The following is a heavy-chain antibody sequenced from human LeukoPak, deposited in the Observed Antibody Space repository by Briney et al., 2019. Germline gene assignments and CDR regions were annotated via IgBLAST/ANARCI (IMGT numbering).Heavy chain of an antibody. V-gene: IGHV4-59*01. J-gene: IGHJ6*02. Sequence: SETLSLTCSVSGGSIGSYHWSWIRQPPGRGLEWIGYIHYTWNTKNNPSLKSRVYISLDRSNKQFSLRLSSVTAADTAVYYCARVASTGGMDVWGQGTTVIVSS. CDR2: IHYTWNT. CDR1: GGSIGSYH. CDR3: ARVASTGGMDV. D-gene: IGHD5/OR15-5a*01.